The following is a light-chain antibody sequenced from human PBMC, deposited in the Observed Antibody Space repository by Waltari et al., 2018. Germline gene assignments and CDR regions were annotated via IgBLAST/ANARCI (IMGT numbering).Light chain of an antibody. CDR3: QQYNNWPPYT. V-gene: IGKV3-15*01. CDR1: QSVSSN. Sequence: EIVMTQSPATLSVSPGERATLSCRASQSVSSNLAWYQQKPGQAPRLFLYGASTRATGIPARFSGSGSGTEFTLTISSLQSEDFAVYYCQQYNNWPPYTFGQGTKLEIK. J-gene: IGKJ2*01. CDR2: GAS.